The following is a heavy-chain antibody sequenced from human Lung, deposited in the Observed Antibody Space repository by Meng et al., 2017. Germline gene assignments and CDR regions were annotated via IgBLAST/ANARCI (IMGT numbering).Heavy chain of an antibody. V-gene: IGHV4-34*01. CDR1: GGSFSDYY. J-gene: IGHJ4*02. CDR2: INHSGST. D-gene: IGHD4-11*01. Sequence: QVQLQQWGAGLLKPSGNLSLTCVVSGGSFSDYYWSWIRQPPGKGLEWIGEINHSGSTNYNPSLESRATISVDTSQNNLSLKLSSVTAADSAVYYCARGPTTMAHDFDYWGQGTLVTVSS. CDR3: ARGPTTMAHDFDY.